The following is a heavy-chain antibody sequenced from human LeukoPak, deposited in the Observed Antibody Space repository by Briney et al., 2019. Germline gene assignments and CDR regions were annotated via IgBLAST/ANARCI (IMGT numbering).Heavy chain of an antibody. J-gene: IGHJ4*02. D-gene: IGHD2-2*02. V-gene: IGHV4-4*07. CDR2: IFTSGST. CDR3: ARGGQTVVVVPAAIFYDY. CDR1: GGSISSYY. Sequence: PSETLSLTCTVSGGSISSYYWSWIRQPAGKGLEWIGRIFTSGSTNYSPSLKSRVTMSVDTSKNQFSLKLSSVTAADTAVYYCARGGQTVVVVPAAIFYDYWGQGTLVTVSS.